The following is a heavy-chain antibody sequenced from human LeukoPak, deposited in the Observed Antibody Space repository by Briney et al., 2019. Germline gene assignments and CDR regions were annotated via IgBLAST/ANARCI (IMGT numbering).Heavy chain of an antibody. CDR3: AREDGSGSYYSDY. CDR1: GFSFSSYW. D-gene: IGHD3-10*01. V-gene: IGHV3-7*01. CDR2: IRHDGSEK. Sequence: GSLRLSCAASGFSFSSYWMSWVRQAPGKGLEWVANIRHDGSEKYYVDSVKGRFTISRDNAKNSLYLQMNSLRAEDTAVYYCAREDGSGSYYSDYWGQGTLVTVSS. J-gene: IGHJ4*02.